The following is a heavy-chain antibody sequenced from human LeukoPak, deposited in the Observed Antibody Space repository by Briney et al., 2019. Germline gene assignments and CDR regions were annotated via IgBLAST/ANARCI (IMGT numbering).Heavy chain of an antibody. CDR3: ARSSTSYGPYYFDY. Sequence: SETLSLICTVSGGSISSYYWSWIRQPPGKGLEWIGYIYYSGSTNYNPSLKSRVTISVDTSKNQFSLKLSSVTAADTAVYYCARSSTSYGPYYFDYWGQGTLVTVSS. CDR1: GGSISSYY. D-gene: IGHD5-18*01. CDR2: IYYSGST. V-gene: IGHV4-59*08. J-gene: IGHJ4*02.